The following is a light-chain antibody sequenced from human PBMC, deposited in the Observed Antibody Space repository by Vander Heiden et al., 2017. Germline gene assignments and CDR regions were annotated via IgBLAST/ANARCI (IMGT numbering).Light chain of an antibody. CDR3: MQTVQIPWT. Sequence: DIAMTQSPLSLPVTPGEPASISCRSSQSLLHNNGHNYLNWYLQKPGQSPQLLISLGSNRASGVPDRFSGSGSGTDFTLKISRVEAENVGVYYCMQTVQIPWTFGQGTKVEIK. V-gene: IGKV2-28*01. CDR1: QSLLHNNGHNY. J-gene: IGKJ1*01. CDR2: LGS.